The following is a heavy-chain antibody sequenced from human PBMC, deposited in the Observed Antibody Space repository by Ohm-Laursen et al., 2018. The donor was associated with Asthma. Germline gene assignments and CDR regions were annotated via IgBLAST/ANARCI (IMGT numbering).Heavy chain of an antibody. D-gene: IGHD6-13*01. Sequence: SLRLSCAASGFTFSSYGMHWVRQAPGKGLEWVAVISYDGSNKYYADSVKGRFTISRDNSKNTLYLQMNSLRAEDTAVYYCARGVGSSSWVYYYYYGIDVWGQGTTVTVSS. CDR1: GFTFSSYG. CDR2: ISYDGSNK. CDR3: ARGVGSSSWVYYYYYGIDV. J-gene: IGHJ6*02. V-gene: IGHV3-30*03.